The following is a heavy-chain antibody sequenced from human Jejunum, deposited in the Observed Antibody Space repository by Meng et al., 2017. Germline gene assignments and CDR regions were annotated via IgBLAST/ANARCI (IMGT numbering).Heavy chain of an antibody. J-gene: IGHJ4*03. V-gene: IGHV3-23*01. CDR1: GFTFSSHS. CDR2: ISAGDGTA. CDR3: AKLIPN. Sequence: GGSLRLSCAASGFTFSSHSMSWVRQAPGKGLEWVSSISAGDGTAYYADSVKGRFTISRDNSKNTLYLQMNSLRAEDTAVYYCAKLIPNWGQGTVVTFSS. D-gene: IGHD2-2*01.